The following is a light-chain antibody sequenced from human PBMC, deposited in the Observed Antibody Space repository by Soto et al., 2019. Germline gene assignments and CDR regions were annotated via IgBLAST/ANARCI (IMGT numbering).Light chain of an antibody. CDR2: EVV. CDR3: KSYDGSNTYV. CDR1: KNDIGVYDF. V-gene: IGLV2-8*01. Sequence: QSALTQPPSASGSPGQSVTISCTGTKNDIGVYDFVSWYQHHPGKAPRLIIYEVVQRPSGVPDRSSGSKSGKTASLTVSGLQAAVEADYFCKSYDGSNTYVFGSGTKVTVL. J-gene: IGLJ1*01.